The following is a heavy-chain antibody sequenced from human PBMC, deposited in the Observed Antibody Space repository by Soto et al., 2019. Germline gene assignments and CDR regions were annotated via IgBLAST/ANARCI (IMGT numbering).Heavy chain of an antibody. CDR2: IIPIFGTA. V-gene: IGHV1-69*13. Sequence: ASVKVSFKASRGTFSSYAISWVRQAPGQGLEWMGGIIPIFGTANYAQKFQGRVTITADESTGTAYMELSSLRSEDTAVYYCARVLRGYDNYYGMDVWGQGTTVTVSS. D-gene: IGHD5-12*01. CDR3: ARVLRGYDNYYGMDV. CDR1: RGTFSSYA. J-gene: IGHJ6*02.